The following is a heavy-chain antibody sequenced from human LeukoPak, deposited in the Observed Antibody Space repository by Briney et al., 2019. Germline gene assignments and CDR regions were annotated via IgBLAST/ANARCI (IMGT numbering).Heavy chain of an antibody. CDR3: ARDIRFGFEY. J-gene: IGHJ4*02. Sequence: ASVKVSCKASGGTFSSYAISWVRQAPGQGLEWMGGIIPIFGTANYAQKFQGRVTITADKSTSTAYMELSSLRSEDTAMYYCARDIRFGFEYWGQGTLVTVSS. CDR1: GGTFSSYA. D-gene: IGHD3-10*01. V-gene: IGHV1-69*06. CDR2: IIPIFGTA.